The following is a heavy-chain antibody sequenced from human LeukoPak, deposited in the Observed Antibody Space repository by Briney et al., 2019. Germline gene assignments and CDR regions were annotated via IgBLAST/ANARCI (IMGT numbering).Heavy chain of an antibody. CDR3: ARIRFLEWLGSSKRINWFDP. CDR1: GGSFSGYY. J-gene: IGHJ5*02. V-gene: IGHV4-34*01. D-gene: IGHD3-3*01. Sequence: SETLSLTCAVYGGSFSGYYWSWIRQPPGKGLEWIGEINHSGSTNYNPSLKSRVTISVDTSKNQFSLKLSSVTAADMAVYYCARIRFLEWLGSSKRINWFDPWGQGTLVTVSS. CDR2: INHSGST.